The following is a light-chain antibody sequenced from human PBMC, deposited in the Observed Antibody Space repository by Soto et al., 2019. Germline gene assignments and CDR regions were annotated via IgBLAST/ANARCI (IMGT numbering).Light chain of an antibody. Sequence: EILMTPFPSPPFATVRDRDTNTCPASQSISSWLAWYQQKPGKAPKLLIYDASSLESGVPSRFSGSGSGTEFTLTISSLQPDDFATYYCQQYNSYSLTFGQGTKVDIK. CDR2: DAS. V-gene: IGKV1-5*01. CDR3: QQYNSYSLT. J-gene: IGKJ1*01. CDR1: QSISSW.